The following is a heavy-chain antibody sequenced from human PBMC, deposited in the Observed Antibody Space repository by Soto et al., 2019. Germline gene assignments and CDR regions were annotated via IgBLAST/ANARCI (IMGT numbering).Heavy chain of an antibody. CDR2: IYYSGST. CDR3: AREVLELTFDY. CDR1: GCSVSSGSYY. Sequence: PSETLSLTCTVSGCSVSSGSYYWSWIRQPPGKGLEWIGYIYYSGSTNYNPSLKSRVTISVDTSKNQFSLKLSSVTAADTAVYYCAREVLELTFDYWGQGTLVTV. D-gene: IGHD1-7*01. J-gene: IGHJ4*02. V-gene: IGHV4-61*01.